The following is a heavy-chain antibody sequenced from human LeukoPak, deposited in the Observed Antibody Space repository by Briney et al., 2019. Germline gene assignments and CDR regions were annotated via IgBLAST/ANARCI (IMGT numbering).Heavy chain of an antibody. CDR3: AKDSGHDGYAFDI. Sequence: GGSLRLSCAASGFTLSSYAMHWVRQAPGKGLEWVAFIQYEGNNEYYADSVKARFTVSRDNSKNTLYLQLNSLRAEDTAVYYCAKDSGHDGYAFDIWGQGTMVTVSS. V-gene: IGHV3-30*02. CDR2: IQYEGNNE. J-gene: IGHJ3*02. D-gene: IGHD5-24*01. CDR1: GFTLSSYA.